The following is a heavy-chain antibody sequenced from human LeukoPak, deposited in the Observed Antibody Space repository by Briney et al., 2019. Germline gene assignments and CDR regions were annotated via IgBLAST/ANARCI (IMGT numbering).Heavy chain of an antibody. CDR1: GFTFSSYG. Sequence: PGGSLRLSCAASGFTFSSYGMHWVRQAPGKGLEWVAVIWYDGSNKYYTDSVKGRFTISRDNSKNTLYLQMSSLRVEDTAVYYCAREDTALVIAYWGQGTLVTVSS. D-gene: IGHD5-18*01. J-gene: IGHJ4*02. V-gene: IGHV3-33*01. CDR3: AREDTALVIAY. CDR2: IWYDGSNK.